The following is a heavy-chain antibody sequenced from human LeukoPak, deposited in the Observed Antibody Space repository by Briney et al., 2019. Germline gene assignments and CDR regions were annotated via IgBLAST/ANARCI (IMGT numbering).Heavy chain of an antibody. V-gene: IGHV4-59*01. J-gene: IGHJ4*02. CDR3: AREVGANPFFFDY. CDR1: GGSISSYY. Sequence: SETLSLTCTVSGGSISSYYWSWIRQPPGKGLEWIGYIYYSGSTNYNPSLKSRVTISVDTSKNQFSLKLSSVTAADTAVYYCAREVGANPFFFDYWGQGTLVTVSS. CDR2: IYYSGST. D-gene: IGHD1-26*01.